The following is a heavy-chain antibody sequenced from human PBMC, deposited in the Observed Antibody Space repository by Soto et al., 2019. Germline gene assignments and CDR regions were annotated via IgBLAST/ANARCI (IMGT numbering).Heavy chain of an antibody. CDR1: GGSISSYY. V-gene: IGHV4-59*01. J-gene: IGHJ6*02. CDR3: ARDAKKVTWYYGMDV. CDR2: VFYSGST. Sequence: SETLSLTCTVSGGSISSYYWSWIRQPPGKGLEWIGHVFYSGSTEYNPSLKSRVTISVDTSKTQFSLKLSSVTAADTAVYYCARDAKKVTWYYGMDVWGQGTTVTVSS. D-gene: IGHD2-21*02.